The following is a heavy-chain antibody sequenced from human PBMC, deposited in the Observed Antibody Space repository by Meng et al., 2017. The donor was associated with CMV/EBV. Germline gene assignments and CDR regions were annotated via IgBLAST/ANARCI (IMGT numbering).Heavy chain of an antibody. J-gene: IGHJ5*02. Sequence: LSCTASGFTFSSYWMHWVRQAPGKGLVWVSYISSSGGTIYYADSVKGRFTISRDNAKNTLYLQMNSLRAEDTAVYYCASGTLRLGFDPWGQGTLVTVSS. D-gene: IGHD1-26*01. CDR2: ISSSGGTI. CDR1: GFTFSSYW. CDR3: ASGTLRLGFDP. V-gene: IGHV3-48*04.